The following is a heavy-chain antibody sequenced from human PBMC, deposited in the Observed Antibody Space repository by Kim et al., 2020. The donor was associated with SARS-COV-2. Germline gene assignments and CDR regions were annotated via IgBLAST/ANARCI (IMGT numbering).Heavy chain of an antibody. D-gene: IGHD3-10*01. Sequence: GGSLRLSCAASGFTFSSYWMSWVRQAPGKGLEWVANIKQDGSEKYYVDSVKGRFTISRDNAKNSLYLQMNSLRAEDTAVYYCAREMANYGSKGYYYGMDVWGQGTTVTVSS. CDR1: GFTFSSYW. V-gene: IGHV3-7*01. J-gene: IGHJ6*02. CDR2: IKQDGSEK. CDR3: AREMANYGSKGYYYGMDV.